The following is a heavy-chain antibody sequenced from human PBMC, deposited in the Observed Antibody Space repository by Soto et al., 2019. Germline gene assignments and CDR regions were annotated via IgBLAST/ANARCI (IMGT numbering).Heavy chain of an antibody. CDR1: GGSITNNY. CDR3: ARSRQPTSDGRGYYVIDP. Sequence: SETLSLTCAVSGGSITNNYWSWIRQPLGKGLEWIGYISYTGSTNYNPSLKRRVTISVDTSRNQFSLKLTSVTAADTAVYYCARSRQPTSDGRGYYVIDPWGQGTLVTVSS. D-gene: IGHD3-3*01. CDR2: ISYTGST. V-gene: IGHV4-59*01. J-gene: IGHJ5*02.